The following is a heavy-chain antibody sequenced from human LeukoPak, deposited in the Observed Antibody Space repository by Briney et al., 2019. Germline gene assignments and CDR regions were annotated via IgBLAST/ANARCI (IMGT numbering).Heavy chain of an antibody. J-gene: IGHJ4*02. CDR3: ARTSAASATHFDY. D-gene: IGHD2-15*01. Sequence: SETLSLTCTVSGGSISSYYWSWLRQPPGKGLEWIGYIYYSGSTNYNPSLKSRVTISVDTSKNQFSLKLSSVTAADTAVYYCARTSAASATHFDYWGQGTLVTVSS. CDR1: GGSISSYY. CDR2: IYYSGST. V-gene: IGHV4-59*01.